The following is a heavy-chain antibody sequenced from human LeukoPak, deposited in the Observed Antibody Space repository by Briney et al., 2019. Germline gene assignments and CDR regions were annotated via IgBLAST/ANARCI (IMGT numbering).Heavy chain of an antibody. CDR3: ARVRYESLDYYYYMGV. CDR1: GGSFTYYY. CDR2: INHSGST. J-gene: IGHJ6*03. Sequence: SETLSLTCAVYGGSFTYYYWGWIRQSPGKGLEWIGEINHSGSTHYNPSLESRVTILVGTSKNQFSLKLTSVTAADTAVYYCARVRYESLDYYYYMGVWGKGTTISVSS. V-gene: IGHV4-34*01. D-gene: IGHD1-14*01.